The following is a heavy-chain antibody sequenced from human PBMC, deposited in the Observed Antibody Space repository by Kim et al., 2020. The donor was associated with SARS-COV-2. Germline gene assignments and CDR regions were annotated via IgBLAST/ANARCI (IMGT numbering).Heavy chain of an antibody. D-gene: IGHD3-16*01. V-gene: IGHV4-39*07. J-gene: IGHJ4*02. Sequence: YNPALTSRVTIAVDPSKNHFSLTLSSVTAADTAVYYCTRRPYYDRDGIYNYWGQGTLVTVSS. CDR3: TRRPYYDRDGIYNY.